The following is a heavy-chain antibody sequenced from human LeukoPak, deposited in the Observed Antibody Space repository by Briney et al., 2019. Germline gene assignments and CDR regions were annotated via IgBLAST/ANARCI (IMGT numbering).Heavy chain of an antibody. CDR3: AKVKSFGYWFFDL. CDR2: IYIGDSDP. J-gene: IGHJ2*01. V-gene: IGHV5-51*01. Sequence: GESLKISCQGSGYRFSTSGIAWVRQAPGKGLEWVGSIYIGDSDPRYSPSFQGHVTMSADKSVNTASLQWNSLQGSDTGIYYCAKVKSFGYWFFDLWGRGTLVAVSS. CDR1: GYRFSTSG. D-gene: IGHD3-16*01.